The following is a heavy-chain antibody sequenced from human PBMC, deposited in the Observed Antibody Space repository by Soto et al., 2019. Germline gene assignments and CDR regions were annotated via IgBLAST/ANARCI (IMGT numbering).Heavy chain of an antibody. CDR2: ISGSDGST. D-gene: IGHD2-15*01. CDR3: AKAPLPDYCSGDGCYFDY. J-gene: IGHJ4*02. V-gene: IGHV3-23*01. Sequence: EVQLLESGGGLVQPGGSLRLSCAASGVTFRTYAMSWVRQAPGKGLEWVSGISGSDGSTFYSHSVRGRFTISGDNSKNTLYVQMNSLTAEDTDVYYCAKAPLPDYCSGDGCYFDYWGQGTLVTVSS. CDR1: GVTFRTYA.